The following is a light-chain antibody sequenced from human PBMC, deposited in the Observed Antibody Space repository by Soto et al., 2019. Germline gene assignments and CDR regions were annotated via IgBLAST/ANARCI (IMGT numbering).Light chain of an antibody. J-gene: IGKJ1*01. V-gene: IGKV3-20*01. CDR3: QQYRSSPRT. CDR1: QTVYSSY. Sequence: EIVLTQSPGTLSLSPGERATLPCRASQTVYSSYLAWYQQKPGQAPRLLIFGATSRATGIPDRFRGSGSGADFTLAITSLEPEDFAVYYCQQYRSSPRTFGQGTKV. CDR2: GAT.